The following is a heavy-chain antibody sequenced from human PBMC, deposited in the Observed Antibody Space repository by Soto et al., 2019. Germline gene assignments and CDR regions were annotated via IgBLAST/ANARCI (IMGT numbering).Heavy chain of an antibody. CDR2: ISGSGGST. CDR1: GFTFSSNA. Sequence: LSLLCPAPGFTFSSNAMSWVRQAPGKGLEWVSAISGSGGSTYYADSVKGRFTISRDNSKNTLYLQMNSLRAEDTAVYYCAIAPGRQPTVVTYWGQGTLVTVSS. J-gene: IGHJ4*02. V-gene: IGHV3-23*01. D-gene: IGHD4-17*01. CDR3: AIAPGRQPTVVTY.